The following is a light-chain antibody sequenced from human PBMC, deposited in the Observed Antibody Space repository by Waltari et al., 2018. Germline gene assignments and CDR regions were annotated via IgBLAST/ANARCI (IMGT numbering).Light chain of an antibody. CDR2: KSS. J-gene: IGKJ2*03. CDR3: QHGFGSPYS. Sequence: DIQLTQSPSSLSASVGDRVTITCQASQDISNNLAWYQQKPGKVPKLLIYKSSTLQSGVPSRFSGSASGTDFTLTISSLQPEDFATYYCQHGFGSPYSFGQGTKWRSN. CDR1: QDISNN. V-gene: IGKV1-9*01.